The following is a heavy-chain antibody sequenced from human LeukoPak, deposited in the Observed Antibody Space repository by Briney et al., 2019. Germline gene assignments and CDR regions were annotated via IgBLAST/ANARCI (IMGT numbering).Heavy chain of an antibody. CDR2: IIRIFGTA. CDR3: ASYYCSSTSCSRPDAFDI. CDR1: GDTFSSYA. D-gene: IGHD2-2*01. Sequence: VASVKVSCKASGDTFSSYAISWVRQAPGQGLEWMGGIIRIFGTANYAQKFQGRVTITTDESTSTAYMELSSLRSEHTAGYYCASYYCSSTSCSRPDAFDIWGQGTRVTVSS. J-gene: IGHJ3*02. V-gene: IGHV1-69*05.